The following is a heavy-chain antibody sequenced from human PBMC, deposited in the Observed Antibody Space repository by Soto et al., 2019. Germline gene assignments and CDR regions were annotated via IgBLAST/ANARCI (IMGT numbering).Heavy chain of an antibody. D-gene: IGHD6-19*01. Sequence: QVQLVQSGAEVKKPGASVKVSCKASGYTFTSYAMHWVRQAPGQRLEWMGWINAGNGNTKYSQKFQGRVTITSDTSASTAYMELSSLSSEDWAVYYCASVLSGWYWLDYWGHGTLVTGSS. CDR1: GYTFTSYA. V-gene: IGHV1-3*01. J-gene: IGHJ4*01. CDR2: INAGNGNT. CDR3: ASVLSGWYWLDY.